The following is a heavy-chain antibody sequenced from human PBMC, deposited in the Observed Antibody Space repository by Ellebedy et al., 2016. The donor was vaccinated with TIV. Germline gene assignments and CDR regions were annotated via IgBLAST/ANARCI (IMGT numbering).Heavy chain of an antibody. Sequence: GESLKISXAASGFTFSSYAMSWVRQAPGKGLEWVSAIGLSGGSTYYPDSVRGRFTISRDNSKNTLYLQMNSLRAEDTAVYYCAKQRHSNGYYYFDYWGQGTLVTVSS. D-gene: IGHD3-22*01. J-gene: IGHJ4*02. V-gene: IGHV3-23*01. CDR1: GFTFSSYA. CDR3: AKQRHSNGYYYFDY. CDR2: IGLSGGST.